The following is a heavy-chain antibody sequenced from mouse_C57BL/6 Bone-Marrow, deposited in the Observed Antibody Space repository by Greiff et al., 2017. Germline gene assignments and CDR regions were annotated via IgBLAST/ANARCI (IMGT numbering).Heavy chain of an antibody. D-gene: IGHD1-1*01. Sequence: ESGPGLAKPSQTLSLTCSVTGFSITSDSWTWVRKSPGNKLEYMGYISYSGSTYYNPSLKSRISITRDKSKNQYYLQSNDVTTEDTATYYCARYLRDWYFDVWGTGTTVTVSS. CDR1: GFSITSDS. J-gene: IGHJ1*03. V-gene: IGHV3-8*01. CDR2: ISYSGST. CDR3: ARYLRDWYFDV.